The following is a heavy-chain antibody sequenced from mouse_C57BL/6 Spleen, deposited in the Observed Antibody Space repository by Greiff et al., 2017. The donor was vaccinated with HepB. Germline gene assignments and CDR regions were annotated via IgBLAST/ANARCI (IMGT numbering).Heavy chain of an antibody. CDR1: GYTFTDYY. CDR2: INPNNGGT. CDR3: ARRRGGDGSYYAMDY. J-gene: IGHJ4*01. D-gene: IGHD2-3*01. Sequence: EVQLQQSGPELVKPGASVKISCKASGYTFTDYYMNWVKQSHGKSLEWIGDINPNNGGTSYNQKFKGKATLTVDKSSSTAYMELRSLTSEDSAVYYCARRRGGDGSYYAMDYWGQGTSVTVSS. V-gene: IGHV1-26*01.